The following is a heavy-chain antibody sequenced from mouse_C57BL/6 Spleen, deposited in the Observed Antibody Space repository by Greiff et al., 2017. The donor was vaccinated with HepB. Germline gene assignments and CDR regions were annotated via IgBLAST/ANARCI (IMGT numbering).Heavy chain of an antibody. J-gene: IGHJ4*01. V-gene: IGHV1-39*01. CDR3: ARHYYYGSSYGAMDY. D-gene: IGHD1-1*01. Sequence: LVESGPELVKPGASVKISCKASGYSFTDYNMNWVKQSDGKSLEWIGVINPNYGTTSYNQKFKGKATLTVDQSSSTAYMQLNSLTSEDSAVYYCARHYYYGSSYGAMDYWGQGTSVTVSS. CDR1: GYSFTDYN. CDR2: INPNYGTT.